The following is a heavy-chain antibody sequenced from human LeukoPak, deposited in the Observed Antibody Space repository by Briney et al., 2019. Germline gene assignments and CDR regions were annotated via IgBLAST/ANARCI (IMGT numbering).Heavy chain of an antibody. Sequence: SETLSLTCTVSGGSISSNDYYWGWIRQPPGKGLEWIGSIYYRGNTYYNPSLKSRVTMSVDTSKNQFSLKLSSVTAADTAVYYCARVSLVRGAPDYYFDYWGQGTLVTVSS. V-gene: IGHV4-39*07. J-gene: IGHJ4*02. D-gene: IGHD3-10*01. CDR3: ARVSLVRGAPDYYFDY. CDR2: IYYRGNT. CDR1: GGSISSNDYY.